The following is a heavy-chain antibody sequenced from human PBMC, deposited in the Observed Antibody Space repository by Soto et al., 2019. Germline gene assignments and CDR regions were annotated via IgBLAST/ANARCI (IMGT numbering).Heavy chain of an antibody. CDR3: ARVGRVSNGGYVDY. Sequence: QVQLQESGPGLVKPAQTLSSTGTVTGGSISRVGYSWIRIRQHPGMGQAWIGHFYYTGNTYYNPSLKSRVSISVDTAKNQFSLRLTSVTAADTAVYYCARVGRVSNGGYVDYWGQGTLVTVSS. D-gene: IGHD3-22*01. CDR2: FYYTGNT. J-gene: IGHJ4*02. V-gene: IGHV4-31*03. CDR1: GGSISRVGYS.